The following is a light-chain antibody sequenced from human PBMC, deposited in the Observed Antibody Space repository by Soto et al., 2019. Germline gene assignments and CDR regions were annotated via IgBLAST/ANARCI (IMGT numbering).Light chain of an antibody. CDR3: QSYDNSLSHVV. CDR1: SSNIGSFYD. V-gene: IGLV1-40*01. CDR2: GDN. J-gene: IGLJ2*01. Sequence: QSVLTQPPSVSGAPGQRVTIPCTGSSSNIGSFYDVHWYQQLPGTVPKLLIYGDNNRPSGVPDRFSGSKSDTSASLAITGLQPEDEADYYCQSYDNSLSHVVFGGGTKVTVL.